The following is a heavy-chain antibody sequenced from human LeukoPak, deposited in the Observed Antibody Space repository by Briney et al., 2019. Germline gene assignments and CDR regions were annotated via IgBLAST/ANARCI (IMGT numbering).Heavy chain of an antibody. J-gene: IGHJ4*02. V-gene: IGHV3-23*01. D-gene: IGHD3-3*01. CDR2: ISGSGGST. CDR1: GFTFSSYA. Sequence: PGGSLRLSCAASGFTFSSYAMSWVRQAPGKGLEWVSAISGSGGSTYYADSVKGRFTISRDNSKNSLYLQMNSLRTEDTALYYCAKDRGLRFLEWLFDYWGQGTLVTVSS. CDR3: AKDRGLRFLEWLFDY.